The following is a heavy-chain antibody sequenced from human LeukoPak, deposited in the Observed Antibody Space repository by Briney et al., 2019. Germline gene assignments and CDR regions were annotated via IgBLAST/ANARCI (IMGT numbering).Heavy chain of an antibody. CDR2: IYHSGIT. Sequence: SETLSLTCTVSDYSISSGYGYYWGWIRQPPGKGLEWIGNIYHSGITYYNHFNSSLKSRVTISVDKSKNQFSLKLSSVTAADTAVYYCARAVLQHVEMATSYPLYFDYWGQGTLVTVSS. D-gene: IGHD5-24*01. CDR3: ARAVLQHVEMATSYPLYFDY. J-gene: IGHJ4*02. V-gene: IGHV4-38-2*02. CDR1: DYSISSGYGYY.